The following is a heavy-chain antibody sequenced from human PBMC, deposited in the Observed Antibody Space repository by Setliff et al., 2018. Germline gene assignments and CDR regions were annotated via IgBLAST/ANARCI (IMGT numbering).Heavy chain of an antibody. CDR3: ARDKDKDFDF. CDR1: GFSFSDYY. Sequence: LRLSCTASGFSFSDYYMSWIRQAPGKGLEWVSYISVSGSYLDYADSVKGRFTISRDNAQNSLYLQISSLRVEDTAVYYCARDKDKDFDFWGQGTLVTVSS. J-gene: IGHJ4*02. CDR2: ISVSGSYL. V-gene: IGHV3-11*05.